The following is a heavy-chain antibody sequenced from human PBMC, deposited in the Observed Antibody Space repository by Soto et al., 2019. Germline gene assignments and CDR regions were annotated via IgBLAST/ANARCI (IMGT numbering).Heavy chain of an antibody. V-gene: IGHV3-30*18. J-gene: IGHJ4*02. CDR1: GFTLSSYG. CDR2: ISSDGSNE. D-gene: IGHD2-21*02. Sequence: GGSLRLSCVASGFTLSSYGMHWVRQAPGKGLEWVAVISSDGSNEYYADSVKGRFTISRDNSKNTPYLQMNSPRPEDTAVYYCAKPRVSCGSDCPLGYWGQGTLVTVSS. CDR3: AKPRVSCGSDCPLGY.